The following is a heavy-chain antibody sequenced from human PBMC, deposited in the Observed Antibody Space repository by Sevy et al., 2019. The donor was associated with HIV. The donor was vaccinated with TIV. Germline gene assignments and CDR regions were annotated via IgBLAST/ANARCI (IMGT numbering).Heavy chain of an antibody. D-gene: IGHD3-10*01. CDR2: IWYEGSNK. CDR1: GFAFSTYG. J-gene: IGHJ4*01. V-gene: IGHV3-33*01. Sequence: GGSLRLSCTASGFAFSTYGMHWVRQAPGKGLEWVAIIWYEGSNKDYAEPVKGRFTISGDNSKKTLYLRMSSLTVDDTAMYYCARERRWSGIDYWGQGTLVTVSS. CDR3: ARERRWSGIDY.